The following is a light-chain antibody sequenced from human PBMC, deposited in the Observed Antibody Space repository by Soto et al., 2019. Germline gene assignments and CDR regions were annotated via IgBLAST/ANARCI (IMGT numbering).Light chain of an antibody. J-gene: IGLJ3*02. CDR3: LLSYSGASWV. CDR1: TGPVTSGHY. CDR2: DTS. Sequence: QAVVTQEPSLTVSAGGTVTLTCGSSTGPVTSGHYSYWFQQKPGQAPRTLIYDTSNTHSWTPARFSGSLLGGKAALTLSGAQSEDEAEYYCLLSYSGASWVFGGGTKLTVL. V-gene: IGLV7-46*01.